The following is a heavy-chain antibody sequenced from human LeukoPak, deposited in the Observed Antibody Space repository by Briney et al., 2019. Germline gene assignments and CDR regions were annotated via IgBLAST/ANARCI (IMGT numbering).Heavy chain of an antibody. CDR2: MNPNSGNT. CDR3: ARAYYGSGATDY. V-gene: IGHV1-8*01. D-gene: IGHD3-10*01. Sequence: ASVTVSCKASGYTFTSYDINWVRQATGQGLEWMGWMNPNSGNTGYAQKFQGRVTMTRNTSISTAYMELSSLRSEDTAVYYCARAYYGSGATDYWGQGTLVTVSS. J-gene: IGHJ4*02. CDR1: GYTFTSYD.